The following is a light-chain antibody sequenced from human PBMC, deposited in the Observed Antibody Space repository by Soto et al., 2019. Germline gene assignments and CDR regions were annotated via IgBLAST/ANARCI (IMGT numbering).Light chain of an antibody. CDR2: WAS. CDR1: QSVLYSSNNKNY. J-gene: IGKJ2*01. CDR3: QPYYSTPGYT. Sequence: DIVMTQSPDSLAVSLGERATINCKSSQSVLYSSNNKNYLAWYQQKPGQPPKLLIYWASTRESGVPDRFSGSWSETDFTLTISSLQAEDVAGSHGQPYYSTPGYTFGQGTKLEIK. V-gene: IGKV4-1*01.